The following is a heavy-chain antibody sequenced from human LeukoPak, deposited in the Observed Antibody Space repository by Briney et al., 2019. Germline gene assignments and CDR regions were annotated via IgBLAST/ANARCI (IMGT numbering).Heavy chain of an antibody. V-gene: IGHV4-34*01. D-gene: IGHD6-13*01. CDR3: ARESSIAAASYYLDY. CDR2: INHSGST. Sequence: SETLSLTCAVYGGSFSGYYWSWIRQPPGKGLEWIGEINHSGSTNYNPSLKSRVTISVDTSKNQFSLKLSSVTAADTAVYYCARESSIAAASYYLDYWGQGTLVTVSS. CDR1: GGSFSGYY. J-gene: IGHJ4*02.